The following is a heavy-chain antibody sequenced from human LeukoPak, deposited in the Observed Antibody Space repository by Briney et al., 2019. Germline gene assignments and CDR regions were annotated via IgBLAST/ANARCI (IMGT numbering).Heavy chain of an antibody. J-gene: IGHJ6*02. CDR2: ISGSGGST. V-gene: IGHV3-23*01. CDR3: ARKGYTGRYSHGMDV. CDR1: GFTFSSYA. Sequence: GGSLRLSCAASGFTFSSYAMSWVRQAPGKGLEWVSAISGSGGSTYYADSVKGRFTISRDKSKNTLYLQMNSLRAEDTAVYYCARKGYTGRYSHGMDVWGQGTTVTVSS. D-gene: IGHD1-26*01.